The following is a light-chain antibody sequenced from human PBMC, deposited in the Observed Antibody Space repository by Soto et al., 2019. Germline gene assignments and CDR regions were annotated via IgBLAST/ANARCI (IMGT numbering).Light chain of an antibody. CDR2: GAS. CDR1: QSVRSSY. V-gene: IGKV3-20*01. CDR3: QQYGSSPWT. J-gene: IGKJ1*01. Sequence: EIVLTQSPGTLSLSPGERATLSCRASQSVRSSYLAWYQQKLGQAPRLLIYGASSRATDIPDRFSGSGSGTDFTLTSRRLEPDDFAVYYCQQYGSSPWTFGQGTKVEIK.